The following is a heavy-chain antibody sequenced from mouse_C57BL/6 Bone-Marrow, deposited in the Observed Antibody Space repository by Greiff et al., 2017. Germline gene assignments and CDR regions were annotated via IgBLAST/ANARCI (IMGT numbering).Heavy chain of an antibody. V-gene: IGHV1-7*01. CDR3: ARAGNDRYDEYYFDC. J-gene: IGHJ2*01. Sequence: VHLVESGAELAKPGASVKMSCKASGYTFTSYWMHWVKQRPGQGLEWIGYINPSTGYTEYNQKFKDKATLTADKSSSTAYMQLSSLTSEDSAVYYWARAGNDRYDEYYFDCWGQGTTLTVSS. CDR1: GYTFTSYW. CDR2: INPSTGYT. D-gene: IGHD2-14*01.